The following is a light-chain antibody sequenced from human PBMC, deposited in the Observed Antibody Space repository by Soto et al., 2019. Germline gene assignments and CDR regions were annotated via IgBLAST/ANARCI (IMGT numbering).Light chain of an antibody. J-gene: IGKJ4*01. CDR1: QTVRNNY. CDR3: QPYNNWPLT. CDR2: DAS. Sequence: FLLTQSPGTLSLSPGERATLSCRASQTVRNNYLAWYQQKPGQAPRLLIYDASSRATGIPDRFSGGGSGTDFTLTINSLQSEDFAVYYCQPYNNWPLTFGGGTKVDIK. V-gene: IGKV3D-20*02.